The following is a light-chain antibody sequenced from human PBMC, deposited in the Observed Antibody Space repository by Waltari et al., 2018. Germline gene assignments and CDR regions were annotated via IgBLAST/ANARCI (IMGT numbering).Light chain of an antibody. Sequence: DIVMIQSPVSLPVSPGEPASISCRSSQSPLHSNGNIYLAWYVQKPGQSPQLLIYSVSNRASGVPDRFSGSGSGTDFTLKISRVEAEDVGVYYCMNAVQTLTFGGGTKVEIK. CDR1: QSPLHSNGNIY. V-gene: IGKV2-28*01. CDR2: SVS. CDR3: MNAVQTLT. J-gene: IGKJ4*01.